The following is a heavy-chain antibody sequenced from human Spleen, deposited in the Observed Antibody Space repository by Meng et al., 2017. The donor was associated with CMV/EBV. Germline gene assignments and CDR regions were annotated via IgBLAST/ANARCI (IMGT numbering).Heavy chain of an antibody. V-gene: IGHV2-26*01. Sequence: SGPTLVKPTETLTLTCTVSGFSLSNARMGVSWIRQPPGKALEWLAHIFSNDEKSYSTSLKSRLTISKDTSKSQVVLTMTSMDPVDTATYYCARRYCTNGVCNPDYWGQGTLVTVSS. J-gene: IGHJ4*02. D-gene: IGHD2-8*01. CDR3: ARRYCTNGVCNPDY. CDR2: IFSNDEK. CDR1: GFSLSNARMG.